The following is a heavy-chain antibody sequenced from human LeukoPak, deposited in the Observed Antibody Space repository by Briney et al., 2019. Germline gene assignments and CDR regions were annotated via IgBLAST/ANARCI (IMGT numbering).Heavy chain of an antibody. V-gene: IGHV4-39*07. D-gene: IGHD6-13*01. CDR3: ARFRLAAAGNNWFDP. Sequence: SETLSLTCAVYGGSFSSYYGGWIRQPPGKGLEGIGSIYYSGSPYYNPSLKSRVTISVDTSKNQFSLKLSSVTAADTAVYYCARFRLAAAGNNWFDPWGQGTLVTVSS. CDR1: GGSFSSYY. J-gene: IGHJ5*02. CDR2: IYYSGSP.